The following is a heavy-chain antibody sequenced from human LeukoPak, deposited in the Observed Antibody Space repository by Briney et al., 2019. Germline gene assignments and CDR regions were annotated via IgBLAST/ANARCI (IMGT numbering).Heavy chain of an antibody. V-gene: IGHV3-21*01. D-gene: IGHD2-2*01. CDR2: ISSSSSYI. Sequence: GGSLSLSCAASGFTFSSYSMNWVRQAPGKGLEWVSSISSSSSYIYYADSVKGRFTISRDNAKNSLYLQMNSLRAEDTAVYYCARWRRVPAAMVHYYYGMDVWGQGTTVTVSS. J-gene: IGHJ6*02. CDR1: GFTFSSYS. CDR3: ARWRRVPAAMVHYYYGMDV.